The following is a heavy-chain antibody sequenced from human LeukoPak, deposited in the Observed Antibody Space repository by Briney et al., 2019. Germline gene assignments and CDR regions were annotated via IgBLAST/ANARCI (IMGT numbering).Heavy chain of an antibody. D-gene: IGHD2-8*01. V-gene: IGHV3-23*01. CDR1: GFTFSSYA. CDR2: ISGSAGRT. J-gene: IGHJ4*02. CDR3: AKDLFSGNGCRLDY. Sequence: GGSLRLSCAASGFTFSSYAMSWVRQAPGKGLEWVSGISGSAGRTFYADSVKGRFTISRDNAKNTLYLQTNCLRAEDTALYYCAKDLFSGNGCRLDYRGQGTLVTVSS.